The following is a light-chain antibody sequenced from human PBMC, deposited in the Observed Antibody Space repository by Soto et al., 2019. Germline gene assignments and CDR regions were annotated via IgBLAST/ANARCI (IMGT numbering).Light chain of an antibody. J-gene: IGKJ2*01. CDR2: GAS. CDR3: QQYNNWPPYT. V-gene: IGKV3-15*01. Sequence: EIVMPQSPATLSVSPGERATLSCRASQSVSSNLDWYQQKPGQAPRLLIYGASTRATGIPARFSGSGSGTEFTLTISSLQSEDFAVYYCQQYNNWPPYTFGQGTKLEIK. CDR1: QSVSSN.